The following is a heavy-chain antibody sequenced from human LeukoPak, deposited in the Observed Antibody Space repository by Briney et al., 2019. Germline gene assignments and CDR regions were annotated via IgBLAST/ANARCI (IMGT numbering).Heavy chain of an antibody. D-gene: IGHD3-9*01. Sequence: PSETLSLTCTVSGGSISSSSYYWGWIRQPPGKGLEWIGTIYYSGSTYYNPSLKSRVTISVYTSKNQFSLKLSSVTAADTAVYYCARHPGRYFDWLLHFDYWGQGTLVTVSS. CDR2: IYYSGST. V-gene: IGHV4-39*01. CDR3: ARHPGRYFDWLLHFDY. J-gene: IGHJ4*02. CDR1: GGSISSSSYY.